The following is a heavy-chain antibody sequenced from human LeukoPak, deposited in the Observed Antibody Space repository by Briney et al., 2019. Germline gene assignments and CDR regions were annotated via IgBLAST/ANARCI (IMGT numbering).Heavy chain of an antibody. CDR3: AKVSVGYCSSTSCYELDP. CDR1: GFTFSSYG. V-gene: IGHV3-30*18. D-gene: IGHD2-2*01. Sequence: QPGRSLRLSCAASGFTFSSYGMHWVRQAPGKGLEWMAVISYDGSNKYYADSVKGRFTISRDNSKNTLYLQMNSLRAGDTAVYYCAKVSVGYCSSTSCYELDPWGQGTLVTVSS. CDR2: ISYDGSNK. J-gene: IGHJ5*02.